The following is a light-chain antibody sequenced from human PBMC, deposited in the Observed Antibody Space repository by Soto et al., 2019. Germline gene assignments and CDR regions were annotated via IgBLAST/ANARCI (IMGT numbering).Light chain of an antibody. J-gene: IGLJ1*01. V-gene: IGLV2-14*01. Sequence: QSALTQPASVSGSPGQSITISCTGTSGDIGSYNRVSWYQQHPGKAPKLIIYEVTDRPSGVSNRFSGSKSGNTASLTISGLQAEDEAEYYCSSYANINTRACDLGTGTKVTVL. CDR2: EVT. CDR3: SSYANINTRACD. CDR1: SGDIGSYNR.